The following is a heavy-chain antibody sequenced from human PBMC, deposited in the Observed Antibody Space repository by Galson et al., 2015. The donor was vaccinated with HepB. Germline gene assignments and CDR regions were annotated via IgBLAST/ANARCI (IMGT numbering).Heavy chain of an antibody. V-gene: IGHV5-10-1*01. CDR2: IDPRDSYT. CDR1: GYSFTSYW. J-gene: IGHJ5*02. D-gene: IGHD3-9*01. CDR3: ARHRASDYDILTGAYPLDP. Sequence: QSGAEVKKPGESLRISCKGSGYSFTSYWISWVRQMPGKGLEWMGRIDPRDSYTNYSPSFQGHVTISGDKSISTAYLHWSSLKASDTAMYYCARHRASDYDILTGAYPLDPWGQGTLVTVSS.